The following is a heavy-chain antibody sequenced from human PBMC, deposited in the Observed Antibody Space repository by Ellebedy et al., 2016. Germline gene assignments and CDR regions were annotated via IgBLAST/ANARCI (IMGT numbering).Heavy chain of an antibody. D-gene: IGHD3-3*01. CDR2: IKSKTDGGTT. Sequence: GGSLRLSXAASGLTVSNAWMTWVRQAPGKGLEWVGRIKSKTDGGTTDYAAPVKGRFTISRDDSKNRLYLQMNSQKSDDTAVYYCTTLRFLEWNPLDFYYYMDVWGKGTTVTVSS. V-gene: IGHV3-15*01. CDR3: TTLRFLEWNPLDFYYYMDV. J-gene: IGHJ6*03. CDR1: GLTVSNAW.